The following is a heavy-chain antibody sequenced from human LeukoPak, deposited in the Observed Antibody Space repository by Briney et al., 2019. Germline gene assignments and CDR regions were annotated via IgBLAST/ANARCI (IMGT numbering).Heavy chain of an antibody. V-gene: IGHV4-59*08. CDR1: GGSISSYY. Sequence: PSETLSLTCTVSGGSISSYYWSWIRQPPGPGLEWIGYIYYSGSTNYNPSLKSRVTISVDTSKNQFTLKLSSVTAADTAVYYCARHLGGQRGYSGYGPFDYWGQGTLVTVSS. D-gene: IGHD5-12*01. J-gene: IGHJ4*02. CDR3: ARHLGGQRGYSGYGPFDY. CDR2: IYYSGST.